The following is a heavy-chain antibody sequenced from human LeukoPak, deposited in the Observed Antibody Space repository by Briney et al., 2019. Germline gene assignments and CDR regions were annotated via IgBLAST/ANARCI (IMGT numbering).Heavy chain of an antibody. CDR2: MNPKSGDT. J-gene: IGHJ3*02. V-gene: IGHV1-8*01. CDR3: ARASRSRGWYLGAFDM. CDR1: GYTFTNYE. D-gene: IGHD6-19*01. Sequence: ASVKVSCKTSGYTFTNYEINWVRQATGLGREWMGWMNPKSGDTVYSQKFQGRVTMTRDTSISTAYMELSSLRSDDTAVYYCARASRSRGWYLGAFDMWGQGTVVTVSS.